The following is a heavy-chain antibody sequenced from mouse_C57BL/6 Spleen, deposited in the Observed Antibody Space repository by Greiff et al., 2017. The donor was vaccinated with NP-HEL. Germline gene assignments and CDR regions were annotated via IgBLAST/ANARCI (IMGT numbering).Heavy chain of an antibody. J-gene: IGHJ2*01. CDR3: ARGITTPPDY. D-gene: IGHD1-1*01. Sequence: VQGVESGPELVKPGASVKISCKASGYSFTSYYIHWVKQRPGQGLEWIGWIYPGSGNTKYNEKFKGKATLTADTSSSTAYMQLSSLTSEDSAVYYCARGITTPPDYWGQGTTLTVSS. V-gene: IGHV1-66*01. CDR1: GYSFTSYY. CDR2: IYPGSGNT.